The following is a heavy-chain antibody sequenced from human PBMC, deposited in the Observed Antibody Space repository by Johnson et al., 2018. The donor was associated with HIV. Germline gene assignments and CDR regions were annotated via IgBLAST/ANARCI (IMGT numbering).Heavy chain of an antibody. CDR1: GFTFSSYG. D-gene: IGHD1-26*01. V-gene: IGHV3-30*18. CDR2: ISYDGSNK. Sequence: VQLVESGGGVVQPGRSLRLSCAASGFTFSSYGMHWVRQAPGKGLEWVAVISYDGSNKYYADSVKGRFTISRDNSKNTLYLQMNSLRAEDTAVYYCAKAPGGGSRSLDAFDIWGQGTMVTVSS. CDR3: AKAPGGGSRSLDAFDI. J-gene: IGHJ3*02.